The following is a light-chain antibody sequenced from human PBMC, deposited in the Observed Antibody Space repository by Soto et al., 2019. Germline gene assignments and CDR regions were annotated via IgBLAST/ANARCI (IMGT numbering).Light chain of an antibody. CDR2: LSSDGSH. CDR3: QTWATGIRV. V-gene: IGLV4-69*01. J-gene: IGLJ2*01. CDR1: SGHSSYP. Sequence: QSVLTQSPSASASLGASVKITCTLSSGHSSYPIAWHQQQPDKGPRYLMKLSSDGSHSKGDGIPDRFSGSSSGAERYLTISSLQSEDEADYYCQTWATGIRVFGGGTKLTVL.